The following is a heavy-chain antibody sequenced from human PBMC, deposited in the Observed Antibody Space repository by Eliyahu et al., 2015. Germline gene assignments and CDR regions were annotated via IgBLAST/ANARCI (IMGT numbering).Heavy chain of an antibody. CDR2: IYISGST. Sequence: QVQLQESGPGLVKPSQTLSLTCTVSGGSISSGSYYWSWIRQPAGKGLEWIGGIYISGSTNYNPSLKSRVTISIDTSRNQFSLKLSSLTAADTAVYYCARVVGAGRNYFDYWGQGTLVTVSS. J-gene: IGHJ4*02. V-gene: IGHV4-61*02. D-gene: IGHD1-26*01. CDR3: ARVVGAGRNYFDY. CDR1: GGSISSGSYY.